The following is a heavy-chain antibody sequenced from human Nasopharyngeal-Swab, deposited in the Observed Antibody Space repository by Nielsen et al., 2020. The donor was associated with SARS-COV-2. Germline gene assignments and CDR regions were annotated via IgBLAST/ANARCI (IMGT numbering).Heavy chain of an antibody. J-gene: IGHJ6*02. CDR1: GSTSSSHW. CDR3: ARHYDFWSGYYNSHFYGMDV. Sequence: GRPLRLSSAPPGSTSSSHWMTWVRQPPAKGLEWVPNTNHDGSPQYYADSVKGRFTIPRDNANGSLHLQMNSLRAEDPAVYYCARHYDFWSGYYNSHFYGMDVWGQGTTVTVSS. V-gene: IGHV3-7*01. D-gene: IGHD3-3*01. CDR2: TNHDGSPQ.